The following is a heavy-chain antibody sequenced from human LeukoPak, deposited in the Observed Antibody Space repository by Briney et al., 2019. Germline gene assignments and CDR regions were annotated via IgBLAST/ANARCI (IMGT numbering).Heavy chain of an antibody. CDR2: ISWNSGSI. D-gene: IGHD3-22*01. Sequence: GGSLRLSCAASGFTFDDYAMHWVRQAPGKGLEWVSGISWNSGSIGYADSVKGRFTISRDNAKNSLYLQMNSLRAEDMALYYCAKDRYYDSSGPFDYWCQGTLVTVSS. J-gene: IGHJ4*02. CDR3: AKDRYYDSSGPFDY. CDR1: GFTFDDYA. V-gene: IGHV3-9*03.